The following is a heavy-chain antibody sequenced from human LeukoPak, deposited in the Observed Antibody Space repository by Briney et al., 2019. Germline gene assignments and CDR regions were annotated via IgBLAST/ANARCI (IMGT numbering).Heavy chain of an antibody. CDR3: AKGVAGSGYFYFDY. V-gene: IGHV3-9*01. J-gene: IGHJ4*02. Sequence: PGRSLRLSCAASGFTFGDYGMHWVRQGPGKGLEWVSGISWNSGSIDYADSVKGRFTISRDNAKNSLYLQMNSLRAEDTALYYCAKGVAGSGYFYFDYWGQGTLVTVSS. CDR1: GFTFGDYG. CDR2: ISWNSGSI. D-gene: IGHD3-22*01.